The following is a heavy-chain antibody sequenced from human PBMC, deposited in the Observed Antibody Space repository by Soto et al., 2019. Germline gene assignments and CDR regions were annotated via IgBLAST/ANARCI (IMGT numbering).Heavy chain of an antibody. Sequence: SETLSLTCTISGGSISVYYWSWIRQPPGQALEWIGYIYDSGSPYYNPSLRSRVIISADTSKNQISLKLTSATAADTAVYYCARGVGSSPPRYWGRGTLVTVSS. V-gene: IGHV4-59*01. CDR1: GGSISVYY. CDR3: ARGVGSSPPRY. D-gene: IGHD1-26*01. CDR2: IYDSGSP. J-gene: IGHJ4*02.